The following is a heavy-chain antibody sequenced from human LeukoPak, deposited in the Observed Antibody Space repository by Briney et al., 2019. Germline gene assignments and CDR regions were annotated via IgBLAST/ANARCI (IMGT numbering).Heavy chain of an antibody. CDR1: GFTFSSYG. J-gene: IGHJ3*02. Sequence: GGSLRLSCAASGFTFSSYGMSWIRQAPGKGLEWVSAISATGGTTYYADSVKGRFTISRDNSKNTLYLQMNSLRAEDTAVYYCARAWDAFDIWGQGTMVTVSS. CDR3: ARAWDAFDI. V-gene: IGHV3-23*01. CDR2: ISATGGTT.